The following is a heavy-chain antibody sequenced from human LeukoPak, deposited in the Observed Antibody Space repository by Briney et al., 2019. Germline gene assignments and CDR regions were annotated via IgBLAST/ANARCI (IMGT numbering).Heavy chain of an antibody. J-gene: IGHJ6*03. V-gene: IGHV4-34*01. CDR1: GGSFSGYY. CDR2: IYYSGST. Sequence: SETLSLTCAVYGGSFSGYYWSWIRQPPGKGLEWIGSIYYSGSTYFNPSLKSRVTISVDTSKNQFSLKLSSVTAADTAVYYCARHVPEMAPYYYYMDVWGKGTTVTVSS. CDR3: ARHVPEMAPYYYYMDV. D-gene: IGHD5-24*01.